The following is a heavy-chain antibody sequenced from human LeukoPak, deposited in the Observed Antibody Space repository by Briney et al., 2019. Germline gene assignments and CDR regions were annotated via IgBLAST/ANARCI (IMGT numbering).Heavy chain of an antibody. CDR1: GFTFSSYE. Sequence: GGSLRLSYAASGFTFSSYEMNWVRQAPGKGLEWVSYISSSGSTIYYADSVKGRFTISRDNAKNSLYLQMNSLRAEDTAVYYCAREGDSGYDSYFDYWGQGTLVTVSS. CDR2: ISSSGSTI. J-gene: IGHJ4*02. D-gene: IGHD5-12*01. CDR3: AREGDSGYDSYFDY. V-gene: IGHV3-48*03.